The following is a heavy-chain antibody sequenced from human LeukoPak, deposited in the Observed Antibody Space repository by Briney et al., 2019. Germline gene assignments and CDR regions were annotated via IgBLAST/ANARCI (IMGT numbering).Heavy chain of an antibody. Sequence: SETLSLTCAVSGGSISSGGYSWSWIRQPPGTGLEWIGYIYHSGSTYYNPSLKSRVTISVDRSKNQFSLKLSSVTAADTAVYYCARAYYDILTGYSHFDYWGQGTLVTVSS. D-gene: IGHD3-9*01. J-gene: IGHJ4*02. CDR2: IYHSGST. CDR3: ARAYYDILTGYSHFDY. V-gene: IGHV4-30-2*01. CDR1: GGSISSGGYS.